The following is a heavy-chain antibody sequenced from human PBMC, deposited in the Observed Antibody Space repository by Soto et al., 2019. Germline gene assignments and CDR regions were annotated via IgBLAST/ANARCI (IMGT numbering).Heavy chain of an antibody. D-gene: IGHD3-22*01. CDR2: IYYSGST. Sequence: SATLSLTCTVSGGSISSSSYYWGWIRQPPGKGLEWIGSIYYSGSTYYNPSLKSRVTISVDTSKNQFSLKLSSVTAADTAVYYCAGLKYFHSSEYVVHWGQGTRVT. CDR1: GGSISSSSYY. CDR3: AGLKYFHSSEYVVH. V-gene: IGHV4-39*01. J-gene: IGHJ4*02.